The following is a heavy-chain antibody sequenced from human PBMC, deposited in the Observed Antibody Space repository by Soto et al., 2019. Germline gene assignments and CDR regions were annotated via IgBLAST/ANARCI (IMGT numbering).Heavy chain of an antibody. CDR2: ISYSGTT. D-gene: IGHD2-15*01. CDR3: ARVNYCSATGCHYFYYYGMDV. J-gene: IGHJ6*01. CDR1: GGSFNDYY. Sequence: QVQLQQWGAGLLKPSETLSLACAVYGGSFNDYYWSWIRQPPGKGLEWIGEISYSGTTHYNPSLKSRVTISVDTSKNQFSLSLSSVTAADTALYFCARVNYCSATGCHYFYYYGMDVWGQGTTVTVSS. V-gene: IGHV4-34*02.